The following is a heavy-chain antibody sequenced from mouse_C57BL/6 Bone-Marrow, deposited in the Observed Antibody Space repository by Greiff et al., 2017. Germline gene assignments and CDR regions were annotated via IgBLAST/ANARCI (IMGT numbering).Heavy chain of an antibody. CDR3: ARDRYYSNPLDY. D-gene: IGHD2-5*01. V-gene: IGHV5-4*01. Sequence: EVQLKESGGGLVKPGGSLKLSCAASGFTFSSYAMSWVRQTPEKRLEWVATISDGGSYTYYPDNVKGRFTISRDNAKNNLYLQMSHLKSEDTAMYYCARDRYYSNPLDYWGQGTSVTVSS. J-gene: IGHJ4*01. CDR1: GFTFSSYA. CDR2: ISDGGSYT.